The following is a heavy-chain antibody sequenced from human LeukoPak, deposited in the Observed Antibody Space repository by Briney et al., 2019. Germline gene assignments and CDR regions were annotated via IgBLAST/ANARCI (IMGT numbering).Heavy chain of an antibody. CDR3: ARDVCGGDCYDWYFDL. CDR1: GGTFSSYA. Sequence: SVKVSCKASGGTFSSYAISWVRQAPGQGLEWMGRIIPLFGIANYAQKFQGRVTITADKSTSTAYMELSSLRSEDTAVYYCARDVCGGDCYDWYFDLWGRGTLVTVSS. D-gene: IGHD2-21*02. J-gene: IGHJ2*01. V-gene: IGHV1-69*04. CDR2: IIPLFGIA.